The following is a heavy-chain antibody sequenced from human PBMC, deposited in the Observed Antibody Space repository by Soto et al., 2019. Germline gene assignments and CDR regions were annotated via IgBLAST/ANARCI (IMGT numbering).Heavy chain of an antibody. CDR2: IRSKAYGGTT. V-gene: IGHV3-49*03. D-gene: IGHD3-22*01. CDR1: GFTFGDYA. Sequence: GGSLRLSCTASGFTFGDYAMSWFRQAPGKGLEWVGFIRSKAYGGTTEYAASVKGRFTISRDDSKSIAYLQMNSLKTEDTAVYYYTKVRADYYDSSGRNYWGQGTLVNVSS. J-gene: IGHJ4*02. CDR3: TKVRADYYDSSGRNY.